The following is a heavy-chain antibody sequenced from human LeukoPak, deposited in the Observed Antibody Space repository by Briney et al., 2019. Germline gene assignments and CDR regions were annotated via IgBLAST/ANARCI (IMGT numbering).Heavy chain of an antibody. J-gene: IGHJ4*02. Sequence: QPGGSLRLSCAASGFTFSSHGMHWVRQAPGKGLEWVAIISSDGSKKYYADSVKGRFTISRDNSKNTLYLQMDSLRSEDTAVYYCAKDYHWLVDYWGQGTLVTVSS. D-gene: IGHD1-1*01. V-gene: IGHV3-30*19. CDR3: AKDYHWLVDY. CDR1: GFTFSSHG. CDR2: ISSDGSKK.